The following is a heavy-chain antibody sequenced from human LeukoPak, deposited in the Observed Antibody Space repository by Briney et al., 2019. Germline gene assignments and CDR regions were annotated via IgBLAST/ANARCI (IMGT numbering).Heavy chain of an antibody. CDR1: DDSITIYY. V-gene: IGHV4-59*01. J-gene: IGHJ4*02. Sequence: SETLSLTCTVSDDSITIYYWTWIRQPPGKGLEWIGYIDHTGSTNYNSSLNSRVTISRDTSKNHFSLELSSVTAADTAVYFCARAPRDWGQGTLVTVSS. CDR3: ARAPRD. CDR2: IDHTGST.